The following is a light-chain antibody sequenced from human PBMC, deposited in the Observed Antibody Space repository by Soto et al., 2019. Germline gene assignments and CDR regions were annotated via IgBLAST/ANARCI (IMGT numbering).Light chain of an antibody. CDR1: QSISSW. V-gene: IGKV1-5*01. Sequence: DIQMTKSPSTLSASVGDRVTITCRASQSISSWLAWYQQKPGKAPKLLIYDASSLESGVPSRFSGSGSGTEFTLTISSLQPDDFATYYCQQYNSYSPTWTFGQGTKVDIK. CDR3: QQYNSYSPTWT. CDR2: DAS. J-gene: IGKJ1*01.